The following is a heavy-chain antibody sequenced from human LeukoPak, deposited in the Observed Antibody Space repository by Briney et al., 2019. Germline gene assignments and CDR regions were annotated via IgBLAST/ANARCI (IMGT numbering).Heavy chain of an antibody. D-gene: IGHD3-16*01. CDR3: AISGGYYYYYMDV. J-gene: IGHJ6*03. CDR2: IYTSGST. CDR1: GGSISSYY. V-gene: IGHV4-4*07. Sequence: SEALSLTCTVSGGSISSYYWSWIRQPAGKGLEWIGRIYTSGSTNYNPSLKSRVAMSVDTSKNQFSLKLSSVTAADTAVYYCAISGGYYYYYMDVWGKGTTVTVSS.